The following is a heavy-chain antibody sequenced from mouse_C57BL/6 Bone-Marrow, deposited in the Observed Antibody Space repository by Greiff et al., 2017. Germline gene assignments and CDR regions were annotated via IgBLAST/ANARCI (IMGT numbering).Heavy chain of an antibody. CDR1: GYTFTSYW. D-gene: IGHD2-4*01. J-gene: IGHJ2*01. Sequence: QVQLQQPGAEFVKPGASVKMSCKASGYTFTSYWITWVKQRPGQGLEWIGDIYPGSGSTNYNEKFKSKATLTVDTSSSTAYMQLSSLTSEDSAVYYCAREANDFYYFDYWGQGTTLTVSS. V-gene: IGHV1-55*01. CDR3: AREANDFYYFDY. CDR2: IYPGSGST.